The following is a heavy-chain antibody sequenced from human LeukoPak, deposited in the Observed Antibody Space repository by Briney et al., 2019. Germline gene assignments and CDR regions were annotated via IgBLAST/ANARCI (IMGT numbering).Heavy chain of an antibody. CDR3: ARDRSDGYNKNDF. CDR2: IKQDRSEK. J-gene: IGHJ4*02. Sequence: GGSLRLSCAASGFTFTNYWMSWVRQAPGKGLELVANIKQDRSEKYYVDSVKGGFTSSRDNAKNSLQLQMNSLRAEDTAVYFCARDRSDGYNKNDFWGQGTLVTVSS. D-gene: IGHD5-24*01. CDR1: GFTFTNYW. V-gene: IGHV3-7*01.